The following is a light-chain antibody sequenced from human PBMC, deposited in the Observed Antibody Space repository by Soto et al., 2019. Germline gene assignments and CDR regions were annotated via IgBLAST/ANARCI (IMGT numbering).Light chain of an antibody. J-gene: IGLJ2*01. Sequence: QSVLTQPRSVSGSPGQSVTISCTGTSSDVGAYNYVSWYQQHPGKAPKLLISDVTKRPSGVPDRFSGSKSGNTASLTISGLQAEDEADYSCCLYAGDYTVIFGGGTKLTVL. CDR1: SSDVGAYNY. CDR3: CLYAGDYTVI. V-gene: IGLV2-11*01. CDR2: DVT.